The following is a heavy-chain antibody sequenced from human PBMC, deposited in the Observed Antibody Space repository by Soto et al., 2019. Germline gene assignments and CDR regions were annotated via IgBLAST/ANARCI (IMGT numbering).Heavy chain of an antibody. D-gene: IGHD3-16*02. CDR1: GFTFNNYA. J-gene: IGHJ4*02. V-gene: IGHV3-30*18. CDR2: ISYDGSKQ. CDR3: AKTIGLRLGELSPDF. Sequence: QAHLMESGGGVVQPGRSLRLSCAASGFTFNNYAFHWVRQAPGKGLEWVALISYDGSKQYYGDSVQGRFTMSRDNSKNTLFLQMNSLRPEDTAVYYCAKTIGLRLGELSPDFWGQGTLVTVSS.